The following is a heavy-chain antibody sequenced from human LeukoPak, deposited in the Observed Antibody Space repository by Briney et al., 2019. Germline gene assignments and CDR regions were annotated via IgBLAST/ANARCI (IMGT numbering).Heavy chain of an antibody. CDR3: ARASTTYYYGAP. CDR1: GYTFTSYG. CDR2: ISPYNGNP. Sequence: ASVKVSCKASGYTFTSYGISWVREAPGQGLEWVGWISPYNGNPNYAQILQGRVTMTTDTSTSTAYMALRSLRSDDTAVYCCARASTTYYYGAPWGQGTLVTVSS. V-gene: IGHV1-18*01. J-gene: IGHJ4*02. D-gene: IGHD3-10*01.